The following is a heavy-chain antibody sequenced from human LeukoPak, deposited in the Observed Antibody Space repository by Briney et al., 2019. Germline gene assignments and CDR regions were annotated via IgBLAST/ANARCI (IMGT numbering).Heavy chain of an antibody. CDR1: GFIIGDYV. J-gene: IGHJ4*02. V-gene: IGHV3-49*04. CDR2: IRSKAYGGTT. CDR3: TRIVSGGNSGD. D-gene: IGHD4-23*01. Sequence: PGRSLRLSCTTSGFIIGDYVMNWVRQAPGKGLEWVGLIRSKAYGGTTDYAASVKGRFNISRDDSKSIAYLQMNSLKTEDTAVYYCTRIVSGGNSGDWGQGTLVTVSS.